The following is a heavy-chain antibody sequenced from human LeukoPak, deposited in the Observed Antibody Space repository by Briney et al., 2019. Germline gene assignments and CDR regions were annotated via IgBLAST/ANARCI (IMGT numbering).Heavy chain of an antibody. Sequence: ASVKVSCKPSGYTFTDNYMHWVRQAPGHGLEWMGWINPNSGDTYYAQKFQGRVTMTRDTSIGTASMELTRLRSDDTAVYFCARAPAVDYTSLGDYWGQGTLVTVSS. J-gene: IGHJ4*02. CDR1: GYTFTDNY. CDR3: ARAPAVDYTSLGDY. V-gene: IGHV1-2*02. CDR2: INPNSGDT. D-gene: IGHD4-11*01.